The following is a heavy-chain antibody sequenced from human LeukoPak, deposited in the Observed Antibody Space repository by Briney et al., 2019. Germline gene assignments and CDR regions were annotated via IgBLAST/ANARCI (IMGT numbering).Heavy chain of an antibody. D-gene: IGHD6-13*01. V-gene: IGHV4-34*01. Sequence: PSETLSLTCAVYGGSFSGYYWSWIRQPPGKGLEWIGEINHSGSTNYNPSLKSRVTISVDTSKNQFSLKLSSVTAADTAVYYCARDPGSSSCCDAFDIWGQGTMVTVSS. CDR3: ARDPGSSSCCDAFDI. CDR1: GGSFSGYY. CDR2: INHSGST. J-gene: IGHJ3*02.